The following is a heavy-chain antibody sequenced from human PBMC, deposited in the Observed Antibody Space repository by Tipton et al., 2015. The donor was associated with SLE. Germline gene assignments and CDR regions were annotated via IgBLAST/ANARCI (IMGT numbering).Heavy chain of an antibody. V-gene: IGHV3-48*01. CDR3: TTDEGDSARYYSFDY. D-gene: IGHD1-26*01. J-gene: IGHJ4*02. CDR2: ISSSSSTV. CDR1: GFTFSSYS. Sequence: SLRLSCAASGFTFSSYSMNWVRQAPGKGLEWVSYISSSSSTVYYADSVKGRFTISRDNAKNSLYLQMDSLKTEDTAVYFCTTDEGDSARYYSFDYWGQGTLVSVSS.